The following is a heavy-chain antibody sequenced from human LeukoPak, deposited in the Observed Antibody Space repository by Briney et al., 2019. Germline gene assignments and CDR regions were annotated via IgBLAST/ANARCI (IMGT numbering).Heavy chain of an antibody. V-gene: IGHV3-11*01. CDR2: ISSSSSAI. D-gene: IGHD2-21*02. CDR3: ALYSNCGGDCVGDY. J-gene: IGHJ4*02. Sequence: LSLTCTVSGGSISNTAYYWGWIRQPPGKGLEWVSYISSSSSAIYYADSVKGRFTVSRDNAKNSLYLQMNSLRAEDTAVYYCALYSNCGGDCVGDYWGQGTLVTVSS. CDR1: GGSISNTAYY.